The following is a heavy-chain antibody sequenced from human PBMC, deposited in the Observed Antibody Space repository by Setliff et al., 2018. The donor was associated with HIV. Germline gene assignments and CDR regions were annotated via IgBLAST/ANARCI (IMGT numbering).Heavy chain of an antibody. CDR1: GGTFSSYA. J-gene: IGHJ4*02. V-gene: IGHV1-69*13. CDR3: ASIELAAMVPVDY. D-gene: IGHD5-18*01. CDR2: IIPVFGTT. Sequence: SVKVSCKASGGTFSSYAISWVRQAPGQGLDWMGGIIPVFGTTNYAQKFQGRVTITADESTSTAYMELSSLRSEDTAVYYCASIELAAMVPVDYWGQGTLVTVSS.